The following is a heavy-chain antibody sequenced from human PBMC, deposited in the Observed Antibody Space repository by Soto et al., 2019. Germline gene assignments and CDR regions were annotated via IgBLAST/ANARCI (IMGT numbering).Heavy chain of an antibody. CDR1: GFIFTSSS. V-gene: IGHV1-58*01. Sequence: SVKVSCKASGFIFTSSSVQWVRQARGQRLEWIGWITVGTGNTNYAQKFQERVGITRDMSTSTAYMELSNLRSDDTAVYYCAAGDSSGYYGGWGRGTQVTVSS. CDR3: AAGDSSGYYGG. CDR2: ITVGTGNT. D-gene: IGHD3-22*01. J-gene: IGHJ4*02.